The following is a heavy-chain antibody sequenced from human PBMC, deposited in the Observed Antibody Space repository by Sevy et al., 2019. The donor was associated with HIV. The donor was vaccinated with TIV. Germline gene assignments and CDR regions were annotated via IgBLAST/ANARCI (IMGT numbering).Heavy chain of an antibody. J-gene: IGHJ3*02. D-gene: IGHD3-22*01. CDR1: GFTFSSYA. V-gene: IGHV3-23*01. CDR2: IYGSGGVT. CDR3: AGGRYDSSGSFDALDI. Sequence: GGSLRLSCGASGFTFSSYAMSWVRQAPGKGLEWVSTIYGSGGVTYYADSVKGRFTISRDKSKNTLYLQMNSLRTEDTALYYCAGGRYDSSGSFDALDIWGQGTMVTVSS.